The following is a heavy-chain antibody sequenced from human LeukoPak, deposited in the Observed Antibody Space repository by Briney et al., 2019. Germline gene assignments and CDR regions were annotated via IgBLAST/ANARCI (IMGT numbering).Heavy chain of an antibody. CDR2: ISYDGSNK. CDR1: GFTFSSYG. J-gene: IGHJ4*02. Sequence: GGSLRLSCAASGFTFSSYGMHWVRQAPGKGLEWVAVISYDGSNKYYADSVKGRFTISRDNSKNTLYLQMNSLRAEDTAVYYCARDSGYYDSSGYSYYFDYWGQGTLVTVSS. V-gene: IGHV3-30*03. CDR3: ARDSGYYDSSGYSYYFDY. D-gene: IGHD3-22*01.